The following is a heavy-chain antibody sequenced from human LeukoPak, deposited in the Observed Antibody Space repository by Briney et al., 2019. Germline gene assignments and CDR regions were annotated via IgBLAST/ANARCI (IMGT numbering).Heavy chain of an antibody. Sequence: GGSLRLSCAASGFTFSSYSMNWVRQAPGKGLEWVATMTRSSAIFYADSVKGRFTISRDNARNSVYLQMNSLRDDDTAVYYCARDGNDLGTFDYWGQGTLVTVSS. CDR3: ARDGNDLGTFDY. J-gene: IGHJ4*02. V-gene: IGHV3-69-1*01. CDR2: MTRSSAI. CDR1: GFTFSSYS. D-gene: IGHD1-1*01.